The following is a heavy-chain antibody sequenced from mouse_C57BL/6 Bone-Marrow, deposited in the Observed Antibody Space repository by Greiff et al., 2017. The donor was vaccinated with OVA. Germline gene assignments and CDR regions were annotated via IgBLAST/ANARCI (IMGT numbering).Heavy chain of an antibody. CDR3: VRGGIYYYGSSPFYAMDY. V-gene: IGHV10-3*01. Sequence: DVKLVESGGGLVQPKGSLKLSCAASGFTFNTYAMHWVRQAPGKGLEWVARIRSKSSNYATYYADSVKDRFTISRDDSQSMLYLQMNNLKTEDTAMYYCVRGGIYYYGSSPFYAMDYWGQGTSVTVSS. D-gene: IGHD1-1*01. CDR1: GFTFNTYA. CDR2: IRSKSSNYAT. J-gene: IGHJ4*01.